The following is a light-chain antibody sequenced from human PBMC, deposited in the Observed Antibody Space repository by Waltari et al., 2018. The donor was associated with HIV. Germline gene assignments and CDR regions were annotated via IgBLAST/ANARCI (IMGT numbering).Light chain of an antibody. V-gene: IGLV2-14*01. CDR1: NSDSGSYDL. Sequence: QSALTQPASVSGSRGQSLTISCTGTNSDSGSYDLASWYQQHPGDAPKLIIYEVSYRPSGVSDRFSGSKSINAASLTISGLQADDEADYYCCSYTSAATWVFGGGTKVTVL. CDR2: EVS. CDR3: CSYTSAATWV. J-gene: IGLJ3*02.